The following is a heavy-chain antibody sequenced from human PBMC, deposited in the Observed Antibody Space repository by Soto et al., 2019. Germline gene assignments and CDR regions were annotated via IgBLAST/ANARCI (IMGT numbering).Heavy chain of an antibody. D-gene: IGHD5-12*01. J-gene: IGHJ2*01. CDR3: ARSRDGYLTNWYFDL. CDR1: GGSISSGDYS. V-gene: IGHV4-30-2*01. Sequence: QLQLQESGSGLVRPAQTLSLTCAVSGGSISSGDYSWSWIWQPPGKGLEWIGYIYHSGSTYYNPSLKSRVTISVDRSKNQFSLKLSSVTAADTAAYNCARSRDGYLTNWYFDLWGRGTLVTVSS. CDR2: IYHSGST.